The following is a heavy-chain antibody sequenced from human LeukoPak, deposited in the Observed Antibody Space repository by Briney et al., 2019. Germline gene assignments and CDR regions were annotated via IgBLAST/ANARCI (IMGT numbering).Heavy chain of an antibody. Sequence: GGSLRLSCAASGFTFSNAWMSWVRQAPGKGLEWVAVISYDGSNKYYADSVKGRFTISRDNSKNTLYLQMNSLRAEDTAVYYCARDSRGYMDYWGQGTLVTVSS. J-gene: IGHJ4*02. CDR3: ARDSRGYMDY. V-gene: IGHV3-30*03. CDR2: ISYDGSNK. D-gene: IGHD3-22*01. CDR1: GFTFSNAW.